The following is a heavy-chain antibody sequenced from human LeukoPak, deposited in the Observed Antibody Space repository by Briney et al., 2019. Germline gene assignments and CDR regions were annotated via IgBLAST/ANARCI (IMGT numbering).Heavy chain of an antibody. V-gene: IGHV4-31*03. CDR3: ARTGLTVVGFDY. Sequence: PSQTLSLTCTVSGGSISSGGYYWSWIRQYPGKGLEWIGYIYYSGSTYYNPSLKSRVTISVDTSKNQFSLKLSSVTAADTAVYYCARTGLTVVGFDYWGQGTLVTVSS. J-gene: IGHJ4*02. D-gene: IGHD4-23*01. CDR2: IYYSGST. CDR1: GGSISSGGYY.